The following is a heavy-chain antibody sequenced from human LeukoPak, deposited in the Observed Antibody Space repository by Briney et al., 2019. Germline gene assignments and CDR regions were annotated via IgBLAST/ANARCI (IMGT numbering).Heavy chain of an antibody. CDR2: IDDSGGST. CDR3: AKDRRILVVSAISADAFDI. J-gene: IGHJ3*02. CDR1: GFTFSRHA. D-gene: IGHD2-21*01. V-gene: IGHV3-64D*06. Sequence: GGSLKLSCSASGFTFSRHAMHWVRQLPGKRLEYVSAIDDSGGSTYYADSVKGRFIISRDNSKNTLYLQMRGLRAEDTAVYYCAKDRRILVVSAISADAFDIWGQGTMVTVSS.